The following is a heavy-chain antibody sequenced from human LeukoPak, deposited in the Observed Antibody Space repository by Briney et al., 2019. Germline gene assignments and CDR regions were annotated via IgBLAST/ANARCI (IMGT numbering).Heavy chain of an antibody. V-gene: IGHV4-4*09. Sequence: SETLSLTCIVSGGSISSYYWSWIRQPPGKGLEWIGYIYSSGSTNSNPSLKSRVTISVDTSKSQFSLKMTSVTAADTAVYYCVGLAAGESGRGPWGQGTLVTVSS. CDR2: IYSSGST. CDR3: VGLAAGESGRGP. CDR1: GGSISSYY. J-gene: IGHJ5*02. D-gene: IGHD3-10*01.